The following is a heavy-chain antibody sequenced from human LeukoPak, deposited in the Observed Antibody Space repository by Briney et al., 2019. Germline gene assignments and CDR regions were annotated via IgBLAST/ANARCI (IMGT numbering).Heavy chain of an antibody. J-gene: IGHJ4*02. CDR2: ITGGGGST. D-gene: IGHD2-2*01. CDR1: GFTFSSYA. Sequence: GGSLRLSCAASGFTFSSYAMSWVRQAPGKGLEWVSAITGGGGSTYYADSVKGRFTISRDSSKDTLFLQMNSLRTEDTAVYYCAKDTLLGYCSTTSCFFDYWGQGTLVTVSS. CDR3: AKDTLLGYCSTTSCFFDY. V-gene: IGHV3-23*01.